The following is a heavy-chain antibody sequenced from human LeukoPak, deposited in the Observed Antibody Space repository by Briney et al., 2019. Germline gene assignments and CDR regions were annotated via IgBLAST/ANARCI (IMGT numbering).Heavy chain of an antibody. D-gene: IGHD6-19*01. Sequence: PGRSLRLSCAASGFTFSTYGMHWVRQAPGKGLEWVAVIWYHGRNKFYGDSVKGRFTISRDNSKDTLYLEMNSLRAEDAAVHYHGSDRSSDSPEYSTAWDSWGQGTLVTVSS. CDR1: GFTFSTYG. CDR2: IWYHGRNK. V-gene: IGHV3-33*01. CDR3: GSDRSSDSPEYSTAWDS. J-gene: IGHJ4*02.